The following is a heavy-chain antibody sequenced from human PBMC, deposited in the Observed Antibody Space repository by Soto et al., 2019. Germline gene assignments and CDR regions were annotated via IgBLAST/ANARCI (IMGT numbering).Heavy chain of an antibody. CDR1: GGSISSYY. CDR3: ARYNGRRYYDSSGYYYRGGQYYFDY. Sequence: SETLSLTCTVSGGSISSYYWSWIRQPPGKGLEWIGYTYYSGSTNYNPSLKSRVTISVDTSKNQFSLKLSSVTAADTAVYYCARYNGRRYYDSSGYYYRGGQYYFDYWGQGTLVTVSS. J-gene: IGHJ4*02. D-gene: IGHD3-22*01. CDR2: TYYSGST. V-gene: IGHV4-59*12.